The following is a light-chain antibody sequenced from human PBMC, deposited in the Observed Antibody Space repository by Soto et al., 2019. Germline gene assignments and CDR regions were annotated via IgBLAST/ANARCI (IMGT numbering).Light chain of an antibody. Sequence: IQLTQSPSSQSASVGDRVTITCRASQGISSYLAWYQQKPGKAPKLLIYAASTLQSGVPSRFSGSGSGTDFTLTISSLQPEDFATYYCQQLNSYLPLTFGGGTKVDIK. CDR1: QGISSY. J-gene: IGKJ4*01. V-gene: IGKV1-9*01. CDR2: AAS. CDR3: QQLNSYLPLT.